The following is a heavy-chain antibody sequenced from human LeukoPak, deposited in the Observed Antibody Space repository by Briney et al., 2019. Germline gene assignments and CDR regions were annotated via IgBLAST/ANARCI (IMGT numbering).Heavy chain of an antibody. V-gene: IGHV3-23*01. CDR3: AKGLLGYYYYGMDV. J-gene: IGHJ6*02. CDR1: GFTFSSYA. Sequence: GGSLRLSCAASGFTFSSYAMSWVRQAPGKGLEWVSAMSGSGGSTYYADSVKGRFTISRDNSKNTLYLQMNSLRAEDTAVYYCAKGLLGYYYYGMDVWGQGTTVTVSS. D-gene: IGHD2-15*01. CDR2: MSGSGGST.